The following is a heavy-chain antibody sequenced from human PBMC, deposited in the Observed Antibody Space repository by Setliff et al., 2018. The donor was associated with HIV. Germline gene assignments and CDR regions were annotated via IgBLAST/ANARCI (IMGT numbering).Heavy chain of an antibody. Sequence: SETLSLTCTVSGGSISSGSYYWSWIRQPAGKGLEWIGHIYTSGSTNYNPSLKSRVTISVDTSKNQFSLKLSSVTAADTAVYYCARAGAATRKAFDIWGQGTIVTVSS. CDR3: ARAGAATRKAFDI. V-gene: IGHV4-61*09. CDR2: IYTSGST. CDR1: GGSISSGSYY. J-gene: IGHJ3*02. D-gene: IGHD2-15*01.